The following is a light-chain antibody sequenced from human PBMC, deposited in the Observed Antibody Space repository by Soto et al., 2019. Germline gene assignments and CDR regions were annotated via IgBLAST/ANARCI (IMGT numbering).Light chain of an antibody. V-gene: IGKV3-20*01. CDR3: QHYCRSHLYT. J-gene: IGKJ2*01. CDR2: GAS. CDR1: QSVSSTF. Sequence: EIVLTQSPGTLSLSPGERATLSCRASQSVSSTFLAWYQQKPGQAPRRLIYGASGSATGIPDRFSGSGSGTDFTLIISALEPEAGAVYYCQHYCRSHLYTFGQGPKLEIK.